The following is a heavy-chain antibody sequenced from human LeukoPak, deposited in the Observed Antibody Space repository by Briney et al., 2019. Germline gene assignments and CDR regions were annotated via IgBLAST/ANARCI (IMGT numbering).Heavy chain of an antibody. D-gene: IGHD3-16*01. CDR3: AKFDDDYGDY. Sequence: GGSLRLSCAASGFTISSYWMHWVRQAPGKGLVWVSRINSDGSRTSYADSVKGQFTISRDNAKNTLYLQMNSLRAEDTAVYYCAKFDDDYGDYWGQGTLVTVSS. V-gene: IGHV3-74*01. J-gene: IGHJ4*02. CDR2: INSDGSRT. CDR1: GFTISSYW.